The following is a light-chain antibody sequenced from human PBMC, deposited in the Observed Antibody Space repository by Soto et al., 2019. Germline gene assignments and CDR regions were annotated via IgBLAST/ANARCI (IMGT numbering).Light chain of an antibody. CDR2: RNN. V-gene: IGLV1-47*01. Sequence: QSVLTQPPSAYGTPGQRVTISCSGSSSNIGSNSVYWYQQLPGTAPKLLIYRNNQRPSGVPDRFSGSKSGTSASLAISGLRSEDEADYYCAAWDDSLSGVVFGGGTKLTVL. J-gene: IGLJ2*01. CDR3: AAWDDSLSGVV. CDR1: SSNIGSNS.